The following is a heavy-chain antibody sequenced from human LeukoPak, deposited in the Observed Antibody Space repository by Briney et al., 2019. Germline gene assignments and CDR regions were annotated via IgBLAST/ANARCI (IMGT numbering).Heavy chain of an antibody. Sequence: ASVKVSCKASGGTFSSYAISWVRQAPGQGPEWMGGIIPIFGTANYAQKFQGRVTITADESTSTAYMELSSLRSEDAAVYYCARDLSAAVVQLWGQGTLVTVSS. J-gene: IGHJ4*02. CDR3: ARDLSAAVVQL. V-gene: IGHV1-69*13. D-gene: IGHD6-19*01. CDR2: IIPIFGTA. CDR1: GGTFSSYA.